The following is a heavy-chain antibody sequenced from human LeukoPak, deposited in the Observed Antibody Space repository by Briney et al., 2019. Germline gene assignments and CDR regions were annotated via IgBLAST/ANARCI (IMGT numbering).Heavy chain of an antibody. CDR3: ARVIGDSGDYFDY. CDR2: INHSGST. CDR1: GGSFSGHY. J-gene: IGHJ4*02. Sequence: PSETLSLTCAVYGGSFSGHYWSWIRQPPGKGLEWIGEINHSGSTNYNPSLKSRVTISVDTSKKQFSLNLSSVTAADTALYYCARVIGDSGDYFDYWGRGTLVTVSS. D-gene: IGHD3-3*01. V-gene: IGHV4-34*01.